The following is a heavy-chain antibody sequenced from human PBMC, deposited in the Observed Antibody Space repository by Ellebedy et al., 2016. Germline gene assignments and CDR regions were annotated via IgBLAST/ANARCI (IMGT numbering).Heavy chain of an antibody. Sequence: SVKVSXXASGGTFSSYAISWVRQAPGQGLEWMGRIIPILGIANYAQKFQGRVTITADKSTSTAYMELSSLRSEDTAVYYCARDPVYYYDSSGYDGSEDAFDIWGQGTMVTVSS. CDR3: ARDPVYYYDSSGYDGSEDAFDI. D-gene: IGHD3-22*01. J-gene: IGHJ3*02. CDR1: GGTFSSYA. CDR2: IIPILGIA. V-gene: IGHV1-69*04.